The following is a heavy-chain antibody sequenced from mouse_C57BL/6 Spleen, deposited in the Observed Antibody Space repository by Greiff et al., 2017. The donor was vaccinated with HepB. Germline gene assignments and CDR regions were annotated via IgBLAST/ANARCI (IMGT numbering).Heavy chain of an antibody. Sequence: VQLKESGGGLVKPGGSLKLSCAASGFTFSSYAMSWVRQTPEKRLEWVATISDGGSYTYYPDNVKGRFTISRDNAKNNLYLQMSHLKSEDTAMYYCARDRGDGYYFDYWGQGTTLTVSS. V-gene: IGHV5-4*01. D-gene: IGHD2-3*01. J-gene: IGHJ2*01. CDR1: GFTFSSYA. CDR2: ISDGGSYT. CDR3: ARDRGDGYYFDY.